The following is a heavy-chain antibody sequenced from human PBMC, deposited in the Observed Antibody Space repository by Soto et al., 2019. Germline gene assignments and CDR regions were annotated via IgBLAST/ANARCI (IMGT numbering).Heavy chain of an antibody. D-gene: IGHD6-19*01. J-gene: IGHJ6*02. CDR1: EITFSSYA. Sequence: EVQLLESGGGLVQPGGSLRLSCTASEITFSSYAMNWVRQAPGKGLEWVSAISGSGGSTYYGDSVKGRLTISRDNSKNTLYLQMNSLRAEDTAVYYCAKDRFSLIPVAGRGGMDVWGHGTTVTVSS. CDR2: ISGSGGST. V-gene: IGHV3-23*01. CDR3: AKDRFSLIPVAGRGGMDV.